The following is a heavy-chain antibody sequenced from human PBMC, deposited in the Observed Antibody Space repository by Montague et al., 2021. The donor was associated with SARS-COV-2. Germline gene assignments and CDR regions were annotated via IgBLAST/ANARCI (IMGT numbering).Heavy chain of an antibody. D-gene: IGHD2-21*01. Sequence: SETLSLTCAVYGGSFSSYYWTWIRQPPGRGLEWIAEINYGGTTNYNSSLKSRVTISVDTSKNQFSLKLTSVTVVDTAVYYCTRWDPQFRTLFGFCGKSANDDWGQGTLVTVSS. CDR1: GGSFSSYY. CDR2: INYGGTT. J-gene: IGHJ4*02. CDR3: TRWDPQFRTLFGFCGKSANDD. V-gene: IGHV4-34*01.